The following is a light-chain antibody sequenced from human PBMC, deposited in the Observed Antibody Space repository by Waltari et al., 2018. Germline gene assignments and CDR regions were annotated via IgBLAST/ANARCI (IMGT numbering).Light chain of an antibody. Sequence: QSAMTQPASLSGSPAQSIHNACTGTSRDGRSYNLHYWYHQQPGKAPKLMIYEVSKRPSGVSNRFSGSKSGNTASLTISGLQAEDEADYSCCSYAGSSTFYVFGTGTKVTVL. CDR1: SRDGRSYNL. V-gene: IGLV2-23*02. J-gene: IGLJ1*01. CDR2: EVS. CDR3: CSYAGSSTFYV.